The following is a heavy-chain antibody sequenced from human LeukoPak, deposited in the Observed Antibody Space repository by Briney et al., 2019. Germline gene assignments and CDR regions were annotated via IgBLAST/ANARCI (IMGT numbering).Heavy chain of an antibody. CDR3: ARDGWADFWSGSQRAPSYYFDY. D-gene: IGHD3-3*01. V-gene: IGHV3-53*01. CDR2: IYSGGST. Sequence: GGSLRLSCAASGFTVSSNYMSWVRQAPGKGLEWVSVIYSGGSTYYADSVKGRFTISRDNAKNSLYLQMNSLRAEDTAVYYCARDGWADFWSGSQRAPSYYFDYWGQGTLVTVSS. J-gene: IGHJ4*02. CDR1: GFTVSSNY.